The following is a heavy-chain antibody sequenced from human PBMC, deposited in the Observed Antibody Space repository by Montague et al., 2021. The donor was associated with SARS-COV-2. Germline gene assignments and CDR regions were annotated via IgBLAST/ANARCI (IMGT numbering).Heavy chain of an antibody. Sequence: SETLSLTCAVYGASLSGYYWSWIRQPPEKGLEWNGEINHSANTKYDPSLKSPVTISIDTSKDQFSLKMTFVTAADTATYYCASGIYPSGSYYNRYYYGLNIWGPGTTVIVSS. V-gene: IGHV4-34*01. CDR3: ASGIYPSGSYYNRYYYGLNI. CDR2: INHSANT. CDR1: GASLSGYY. J-gene: IGHJ6*02. D-gene: IGHD3-10*01.